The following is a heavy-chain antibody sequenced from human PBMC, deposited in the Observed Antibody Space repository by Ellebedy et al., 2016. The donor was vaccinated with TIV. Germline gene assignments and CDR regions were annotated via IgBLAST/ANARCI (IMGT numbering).Heavy chain of an antibody. Sequence: ASVKVSCKASGYTFTSYFMYWVRQAPGQGLEWMGIINPSGGGTTYAQKFQGRVTMTRDPSTSTVYMELSRLRSEETAVYYCARGDKYYYESSGYYYTYWGQGTLVTVSS. V-gene: IGHV1-46*01. J-gene: IGHJ4*02. D-gene: IGHD3-22*01. CDR3: ARGDKYYYESSGYYYTY. CDR1: GYTFTSYF. CDR2: INPSGGGT.